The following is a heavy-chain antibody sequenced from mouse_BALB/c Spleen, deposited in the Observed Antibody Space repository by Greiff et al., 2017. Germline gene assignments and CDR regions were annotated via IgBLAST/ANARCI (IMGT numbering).Heavy chain of an antibody. D-gene: IGHD2-3*01. Sequence: VKLMESGAELVRPGTSVKVSCKASGYAFTNYLIEWVKQRPGQGLEWIGVINPGSGGTNYNEKFKGKATLTADKSSSTAYMQLSSLTSDDSAVYFCARDDGYSFYAMDYWGQGTSVTVSS. CDR1: GYAFTNYL. J-gene: IGHJ4*01. CDR2: INPGSGGT. CDR3: ARDDGYSFYAMDY. V-gene: IGHV1-54*01.